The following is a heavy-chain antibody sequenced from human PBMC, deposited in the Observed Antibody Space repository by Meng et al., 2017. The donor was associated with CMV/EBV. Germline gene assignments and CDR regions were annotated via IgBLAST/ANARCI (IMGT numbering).Heavy chain of an antibody. D-gene: IGHD2-15*01. CDR1: GGSFGDYY. J-gene: IGHJ4*02. CDR2: INHSGST. CDR3: ARGRRLRPFDY. V-gene: IGHV4-34*01. Sequence: LPCAVYGGSFGDYYWSWIRQPPGEGLEWIGEINHSGSTNYNPSLKSRVTISVDTSKNQFSLKLSSVTAADTAVYYCARGRRLRPFDYWGQGTLVTVSS.